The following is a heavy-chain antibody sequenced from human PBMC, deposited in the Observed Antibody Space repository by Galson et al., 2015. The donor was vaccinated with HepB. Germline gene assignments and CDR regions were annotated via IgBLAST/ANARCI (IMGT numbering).Heavy chain of an antibody. V-gene: IGHV3-43D*03. J-gene: IGHJ1*01. CDR2: ISWDGGST. CDR1: GFTFDDYA. D-gene: IGHD6-19*01. Sequence: SLRLSCAASGFTFDDYAMHWVRQAPGRGLEWVSLISWDGGSTYYADSVKGRFTISRDNSKNSLYLQMNSLRAEDTALYYCAKGRYSSGWGYFQHWGQGTLVTVSS. CDR3: AKGRYSSGWGYFQH.